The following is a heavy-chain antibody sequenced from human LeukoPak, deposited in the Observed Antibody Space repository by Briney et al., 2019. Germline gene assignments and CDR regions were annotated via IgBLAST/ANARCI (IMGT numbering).Heavy chain of an antibody. Sequence: SGGSLRLSCAASGFTFSSYGMSWVRQAPGKGLEWVSAISGSGGSTYYADSVKGRFTISRDNSKNTLYLQMNSLRAEDTAVYYCAKSEAAAGIFGYWGQGTLVTVSS. J-gene: IGHJ4*02. CDR2: ISGSGGST. CDR3: AKSEAAAGIFGY. D-gene: IGHD6-13*01. CDR1: GFTFSSYG. V-gene: IGHV3-23*01.